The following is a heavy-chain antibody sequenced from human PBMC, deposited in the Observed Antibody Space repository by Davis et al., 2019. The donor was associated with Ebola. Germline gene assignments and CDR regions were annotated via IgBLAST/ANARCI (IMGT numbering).Heavy chain of an antibody. Sequence: AASVKVSCKPSGGTFRRYAISWVRQAPGQGLEWMGGIIPIFGTTNYAQKFHGRVTITADESTSTVYMELSSLRSEDTAVYYCATGDCSGGRCYPGLGVYWGQGTLVTVSS. CDR2: IIPIFGTT. D-gene: IGHD2-15*01. J-gene: IGHJ4*02. CDR1: GGTFRRYA. CDR3: ATGDCSGGRCYPGLGVY. V-gene: IGHV1-69*13.